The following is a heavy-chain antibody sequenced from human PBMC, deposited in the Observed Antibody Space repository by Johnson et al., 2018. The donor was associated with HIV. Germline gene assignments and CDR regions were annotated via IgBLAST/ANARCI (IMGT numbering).Heavy chain of an antibody. V-gene: IGHV3-20*04. Sequence: VQLVESGGGVVRPGGSLRLSCAASGFTFDDYGMSWVRQAPGKGLEWVSGINWNGGSTGYADSVKGRFTISRDNATNSLYLQMNSLRAEDTALYYCARGSVPFGGVLVNGAFDIWGQGTMVTVSS. CDR1: GFTFDDYG. CDR3: ARGSVPFGGVLVNGAFDI. CDR2: INWNGGST. D-gene: IGHD3-16*02. J-gene: IGHJ3*02.